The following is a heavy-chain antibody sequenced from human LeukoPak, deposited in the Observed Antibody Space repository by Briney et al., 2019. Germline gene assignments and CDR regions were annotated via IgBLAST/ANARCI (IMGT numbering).Heavy chain of an antibody. Sequence: PGGSLRLSCAASGFTFSSYAMSWVRQAPGKGLEWASAISGSGGSTYYADSVKGRFTISRDNSKNTLYLQMNSLRAEDTAVYYCAKDSHIVVVTATYWYFDLWGRGTLVTVSS. CDR3: AKDSHIVVVTATYWYFDL. V-gene: IGHV3-23*01. J-gene: IGHJ2*01. CDR2: ISGSGGST. D-gene: IGHD2-21*02. CDR1: GFTFSSYA.